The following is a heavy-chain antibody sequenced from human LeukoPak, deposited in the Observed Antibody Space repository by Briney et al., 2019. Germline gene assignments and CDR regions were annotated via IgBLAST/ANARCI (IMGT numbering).Heavy chain of an antibody. CDR3: ARGHPRSTYYYDSSGRRDY. CDR2: INHSGST. Sequence: SETLSLTCAVYGGSFSGYYWSWIRQPPGKGLEWIGEINHSGSTNYNPSLKSRVTISVDTSKNQFSLKLSSVTAADTAVYYCARGHPRSTYYYDSSGRRDYWGQGTLVTVSS. D-gene: IGHD3-22*01. J-gene: IGHJ4*02. V-gene: IGHV4-34*01. CDR1: GGSFSGYY.